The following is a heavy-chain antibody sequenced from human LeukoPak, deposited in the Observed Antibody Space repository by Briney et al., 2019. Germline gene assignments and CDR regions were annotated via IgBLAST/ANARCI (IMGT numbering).Heavy chain of an antibody. CDR3: AKGADDDIEIAYFDY. CDR1: GSSFNNYA. V-gene: IGHV3-23*01. Sequence: GGSLILCCVASGSSFNNYAICFARPARGGVLGWVSIFIGSSGSTFYADSVKGCFAISRDKYTNTLNLQMNSLRAEDTAAYYCAKGADDDIEIAYFDYWGQGSLVSVSS. D-gene: IGHD3-22*01. CDR2: FIGSSGST. J-gene: IGHJ4*02.